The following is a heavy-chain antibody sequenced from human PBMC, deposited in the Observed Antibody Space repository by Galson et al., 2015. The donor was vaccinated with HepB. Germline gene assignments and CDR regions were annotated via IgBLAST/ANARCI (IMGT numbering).Heavy chain of an antibody. D-gene: IGHD2-15*01. Sequence: ETLSLTCAVTGVSFSDYYWVWIRQSPGKGLEWIGEIRHSGRTSYNPSLKSRVTISVDTSKNQFTLNLNSVTAADTAVYFCARGSSPANWFDPWGQGTLVTVSS. CDR1: GVSFSDYY. CDR3: ARGSSPANWFDP. V-gene: IGHV4-34*01. J-gene: IGHJ5*02. CDR2: IRHSGRT.